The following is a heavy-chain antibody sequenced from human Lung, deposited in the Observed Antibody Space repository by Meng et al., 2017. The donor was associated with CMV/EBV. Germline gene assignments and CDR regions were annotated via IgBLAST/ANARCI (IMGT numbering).Heavy chain of an antibody. Sequence: GESLKISCAASGFTFSSYAMSWVRQAPGKGLEWVSAISGSGGSTYYADSVKGRFTISRDNSKNTLYLQMNSLRAEDTAVYYCAKVVVPAATRDDAFDIWGQGXMVTVSS. V-gene: IGHV3-23*01. CDR1: GFTFSSYA. D-gene: IGHD2-2*01. J-gene: IGHJ3*02. CDR3: AKVVVPAATRDDAFDI. CDR2: ISGSGGST.